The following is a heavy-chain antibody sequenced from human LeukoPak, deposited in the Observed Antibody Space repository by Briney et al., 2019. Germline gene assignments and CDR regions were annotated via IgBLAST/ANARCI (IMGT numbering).Heavy chain of an antibody. CDR3: AKDSRAYCSGGSCYPFDY. CDR2: IRHDGSNK. Sequence: PGGSPRLSCAASGFNFNNYGMHWVRQAPGKGLEWVAFIRHDGSNKYYADSVKGRFTISRDNSKNTLYLEMNSLRAEDTAVYYCAKDSRAYCSGGSCYPFDYWGQGTLVTVSS. CDR1: GFNFNNYG. V-gene: IGHV3-30*02. D-gene: IGHD2-15*01. J-gene: IGHJ4*02.